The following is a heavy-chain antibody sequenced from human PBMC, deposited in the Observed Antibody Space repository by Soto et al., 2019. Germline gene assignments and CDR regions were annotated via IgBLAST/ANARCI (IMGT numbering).Heavy chain of an antibody. D-gene: IGHD6-13*01. J-gene: IGHJ6*02. CDR1: GYSFTRYW. Sequence: PGESLKISCKGSGYSFTRYWIGWVRQMPGKGLEWMGIIYPGDSDTRYSPSFQGQVTISADKSISTAYLQWSSLKASDTAMYYCARRRRSSIPYYYYGMDVWGQGTTVTVSS. V-gene: IGHV5-51*01. CDR3: ARRRRSSIPYYYYGMDV. CDR2: IYPGDSDT.